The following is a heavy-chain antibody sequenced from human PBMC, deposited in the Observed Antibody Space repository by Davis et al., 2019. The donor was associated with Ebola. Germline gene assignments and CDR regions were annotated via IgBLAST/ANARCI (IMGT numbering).Heavy chain of an antibody. Sequence: PGGSLRLSCAASGFTFSSYALNWVRQAPGKGLEWVSSISRSGITTYYTDSVKGRFTISRDNSKDTLYLQMNSLRAEDTAVYYCAKDSLQLWDDRHDYFYYMDVWGKGTTVTVSS. J-gene: IGHJ6*03. CDR1: GFTFSSYA. V-gene: IGHV3-23*01. D-gene: IGHD4/OR15-4a*01. CDR3: AKDSLQLWDDRHDYFYYMDV. CDR2: ISRSGITT.